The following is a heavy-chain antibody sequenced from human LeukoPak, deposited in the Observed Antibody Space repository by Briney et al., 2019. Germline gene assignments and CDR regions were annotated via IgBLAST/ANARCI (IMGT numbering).Heavy chain of an antibody. V-gene: IGHV4-34*01. J-gene: IGHJ6*03. CDR2: INHSGST. CDR3: ARIGAYYYDSSGYYYYYYYMDV. D-gene: IGHD3-22*01. CDR1: GGSFSGYY. Sequence: SETLSLTCAVYGGSFSGYYWSWIHQPPGKGLEWIGEINHSGSTNYNPSLKSRVTISVDTSKNQFSLKLSSVTAEDTAVYYCARIGAYYYDSSGYYYYYYYMDVWGKGTTVTVSS.